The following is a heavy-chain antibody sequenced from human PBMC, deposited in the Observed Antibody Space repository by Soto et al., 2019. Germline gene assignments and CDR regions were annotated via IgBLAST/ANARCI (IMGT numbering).Heavy chain of an antibody. Sequence: QVQLVQSGAEVKKPGSSVKVSCKASGGTFSSYAISWVRQAPGQGLEWMGGIIPIFGTANYAQKFQGRVTITANKSTSTAYMELSSLKSEDTAVYYCARDWYGRDGTWFVPWGQGILVTVSS. CDR1: GGTFSSYA. V-gene: IGHV1-69*14. CDR2: IIPIFGTA. CDR3: ARDWYGRDGTWFVP. D-gene: IGHD4-17*01. J-gene: IGHJ5*02.